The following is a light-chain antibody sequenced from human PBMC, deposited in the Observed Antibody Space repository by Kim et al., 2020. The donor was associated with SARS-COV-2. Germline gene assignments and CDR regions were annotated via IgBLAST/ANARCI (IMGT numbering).Light chain of an antibody. Sequence: APGGTAMITCEEDNIGTKSVHWYQQKAGQAPVLIMSDDSDRPAGIPERFSGSNSGKKATLTNTGVEAGDEADYHCQVWETASDPLFGRGTKLTVL. V-gene: IGLV3-21*01. J-gene: IGLJ3*02. CDR2: DDS. CDR3: QVWETASDPL. CDR1: NIGTKS.